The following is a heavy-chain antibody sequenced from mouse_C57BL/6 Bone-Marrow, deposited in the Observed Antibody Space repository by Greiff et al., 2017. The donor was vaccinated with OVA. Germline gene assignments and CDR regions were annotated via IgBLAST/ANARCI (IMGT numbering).Heavy chain of an antibody. Sequence: VKLMESGAELVRPGTSVKVSCKASGYAFTNYLIEWVKQRPGQGLEWIGVINPGSGGTNYNEKFKGKATLTADKSSSTAYMQLSSLTSEDSAVYFCATNYDDAMDYWGQGTSVTVSS. CDR3: ATNYDDAMDY. D-gene: IGHD2-4*01. CDR2: INPGSGGT. J-gene: IGHJ4*01. CDR1: GYAFTNYL. V-gene: IGHV1-54*01.